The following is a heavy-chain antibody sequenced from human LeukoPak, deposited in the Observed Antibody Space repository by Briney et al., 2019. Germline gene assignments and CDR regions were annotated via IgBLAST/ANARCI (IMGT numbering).Heavy chain of an antibody. Sequence: SDTLSLTHTVCVGSLRSYSWIWVRQPPPKALEWIGYIYYSGSTNYNPSLKTRVTISVDTSKNQFSLKLSSVTAADTAVYYCARGTGWFLSWGQGALVTVSS. V-gene: IGHV4-59*07. J-gene: IGHJ4*02. CDR1: VGSLRSYS. CDR3: ARGTGWFLS. D-gene: IGHD6-19*01. CDR2: IYYSGST.